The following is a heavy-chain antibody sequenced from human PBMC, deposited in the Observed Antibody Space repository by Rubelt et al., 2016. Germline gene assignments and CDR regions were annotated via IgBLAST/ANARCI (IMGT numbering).Heavy chain of an antibody. D-gene: IGHD2-2*01. Sequence: EVQLVESGGGLVKPGGSLRLSCAASGFTFSNAWMSWVRQAPGKGLEWVGRIKSKTDGGTTDYAAPVKGRFTISRDDSKNTLYLQMNSLKTEDTAVYYCTTAGIVVVPAAKISYYYGMDVWGQGTTVTVSS. CDR2: IKSKTDGGTT. V-gene: IGHV3-15*01. CDR1: GFTFSNAW. CDR3: TTAGIVVVPAAKISYYYGMDV. J-gene: IGHJ6*02.